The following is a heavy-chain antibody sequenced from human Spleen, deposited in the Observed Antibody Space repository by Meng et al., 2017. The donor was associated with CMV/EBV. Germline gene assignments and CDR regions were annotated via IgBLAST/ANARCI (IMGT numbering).Heavy chain of an antibody. CDR1: GGSITRSSFY. CDR2: IYYTGST. D-gene: IGHD6-6*01. J-gene: IGHJ4*02. V-gene: IGHV4-39*07. CDR3: ARDSRIAAVSGGSFDY. Sequence: GSLRLSCTVSGGSITRSSFYWGWIRLPPGKGLEWIASIYYTGSTYYNPSLRDRVTIAVDTSKNQISLHLSSVTAADTAVYYCARDSRIAAVSGGSFDYWGQGALVTVSS.